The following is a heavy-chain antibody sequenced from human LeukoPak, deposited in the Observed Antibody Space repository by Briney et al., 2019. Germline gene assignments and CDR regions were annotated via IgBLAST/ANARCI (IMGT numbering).Heavy chain of an antibody. CDR2: ISSSSSYI. CDR3: ARDPVQLERFNDAFDI. CDR1: GFTFSSYG. V-gene: IGHV3-21*01. Sequence: PGGSLRLSCAASGFTFSSYGMHWVRQAPGKGLEWVSSISSSSSYIYYADPVKGRFTISRDNAKNSLYLQMHSLRAADTAVYYCARDPVQLERFNDAFDIWGQGTMVTVSS. D-gene: IGHD1-1*01. J-gene: IGHJ3*02.